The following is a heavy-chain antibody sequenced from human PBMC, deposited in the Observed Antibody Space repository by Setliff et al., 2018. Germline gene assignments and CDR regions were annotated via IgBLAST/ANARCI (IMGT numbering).Heavy chain of an antibody. CDR3: ARNAITGTTKKYYYYLDV. Sequence: SVKVSCKAFGGTLSTLAITWVRQAPGQGLEWMGGTIPLLPLPNYAVKFQGRVTITADKSTTTAYMELTSLTSEDTAVYYCARNAITGTTKKYYYYLDVWGQGTTVTVSS. V-gene: IGHV1-69*10. CDR2: TIPLLPLP. J-gene: IGHJ6*03. CDR1: GGTLSTLA. D-gene: IGHD1-7*01.